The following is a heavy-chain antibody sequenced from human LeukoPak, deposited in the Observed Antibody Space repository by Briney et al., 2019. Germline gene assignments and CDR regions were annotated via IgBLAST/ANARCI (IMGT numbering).Heavy chain of an antibody. CDR1: GGSFSGYY. CDR2: INRSGST. J-gene: IGHJ6*03. V-gene: IGHV4-34*01. CDR3: ARGLVVPAAIYYYYYMDV. Sequence: KPSETLSLTCAVYGGSFSGYYWSWIRQPPGKGLEWIGEINRSGSTNYNPSLKSRVTISVDTSKNQFSLKLSSVTAADTAVYYCARGLVVPAAIYYYYYMDVWGKGTTVTVSS. D-gene: IGHD2-2*01.